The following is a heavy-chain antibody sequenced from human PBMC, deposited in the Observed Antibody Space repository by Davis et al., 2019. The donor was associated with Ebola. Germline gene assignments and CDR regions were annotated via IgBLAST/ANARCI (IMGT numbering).Heavy chain of an antibody. J-gene: IGHJ6*02. V-gene: IGHV4-4*02. CDR2: INHSGST. CDR1: GGSISSSNW. D-gene: IGHD3-10*01. CDR3: ARDVVTMVRGVITDYYYYGMDV. Sequence: PSETLSLTCAVSGGSISSSNWWSWVRQPPGKGLEWIGEINHSGSTNYNPSLKSRVTISVDTSKNQFSLKLSSVTAADTAVYYCARDVVTMVRGVITDYYYYGMDVWGQGTTVTVSS.